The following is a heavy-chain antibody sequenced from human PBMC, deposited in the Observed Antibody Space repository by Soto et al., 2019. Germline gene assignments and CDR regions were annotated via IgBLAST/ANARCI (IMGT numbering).Heavy chain of an antibody. J-gene: IGHJ6*02. CDR1: GFTFDDYT. CDR2: ISWDGGST. V-gene: IGHV3-43*01. CDR3: AKDETGAAAVYYYYGMDV. Sequence: GGSLRLSCAASGFTFDDYTMHWVRQAPGKGLEWVSLISWDGGSTYYADSVKGRFTISRDNSKNSLYLQMNSLRTEDTALYYCAKDETGAAAVYYYYGMDVWGQGTTVTVSS. D-gene: IGHD6-13*01.